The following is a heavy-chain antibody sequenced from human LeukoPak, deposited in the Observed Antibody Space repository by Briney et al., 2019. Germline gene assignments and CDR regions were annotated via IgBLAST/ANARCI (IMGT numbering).Heavy chain of an antibody. CDR1: GGTFSSYA. J-gene: IGHJ5*02. CDR3: ARESGDRGDWFDP. CDR2: IIPIFGTA. Sequence: SVKVSCKASGGTFSSYAISWVRQAPGQGLEWMGGIIPIFGTANYAQKFQGRVTITADKSTSTAYMELSSLRSEDTAVYYCARESGDRGDWFDPWGRGTLVTVSS. D-gene: IGHD4-17*01. V-gene: IGHV1-69*06.